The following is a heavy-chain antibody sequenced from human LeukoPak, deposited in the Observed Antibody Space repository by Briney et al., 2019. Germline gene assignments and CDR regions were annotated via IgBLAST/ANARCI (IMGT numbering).Heavy chain of an antibody. J-gene: IGHJ5*02. CDR2: IYPGDSDT. D-gene: IGHD3-22*01. CDR1: GYSFTSYW. V-gene: IGHV5-51*01. CDR3: ARYFRSGYYRTPVNWFDP. Sequence: GESLKISCKGSGYSFTSYWIGWVRQMPGKGLEWMGIIYPGDSDTRYSPSFQGQVTISADKSISTAYPQWSSLKASDTAMYYCARYFRSGYYRTPVNWFDPWGQGTLVTVSS.